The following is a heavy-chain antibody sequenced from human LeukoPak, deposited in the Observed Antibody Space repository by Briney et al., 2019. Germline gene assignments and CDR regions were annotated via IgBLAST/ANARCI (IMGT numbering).Heavy chain of an antibody. J-gene: IGHJ4*02. CDR2: IKQDGSEK. CDR1: GFTFSSYW. Sequence: PGGSLRLSCAASGFTFSSYWMTWVRQAPGKGLEWVANIKQDGSEKFYVDSVKGRFTISRDNAKSSLYLQMNSLRVEDTAVYYCARDFAIVVGATDYWGQGTLVTVPS. D-gene: IGHD1-26*01. V-gene: IGHV3-7*01. CDR3: ARDFAIVVGATDY.